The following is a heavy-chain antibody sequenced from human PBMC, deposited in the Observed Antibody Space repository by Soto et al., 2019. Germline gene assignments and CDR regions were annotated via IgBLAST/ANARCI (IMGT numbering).Heavy chain of an antibody. J-gene: IGHJ6*02. CDR2: ISNDGTNK. V-gene: IGHV3-30*07. CDR3: ASGGVDTAMVIYYYGMDV. Sequence: PGGSLRLSCAASGITFSAYAMHWVRQAPGKGLEWVAVISNDGTNKYYADSVKGRFTISRDNSKNTLYLQMNSLRAEDTALFYCASGGVDTAMVIYYYGMDVWGQGTTVTVSS. D-gene: IGHD5-18*01. CDR1: GITFSAYA.